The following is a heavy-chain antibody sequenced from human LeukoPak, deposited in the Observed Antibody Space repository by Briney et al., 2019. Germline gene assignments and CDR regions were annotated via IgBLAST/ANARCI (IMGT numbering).Heavy chain of an antibody. CDR1: GFTFSSYY. J-gene: IGHJ4*02. Sequence: GGSLRLSCEASGFTFSSYYMNWVRQAPGKGLEWVSAISESGETTFFADSVKGRFTVSRDNSRNTLFLQMNNLRADDTAVYYCATYRQQSNFDXWXXXTLVTVSS. CDR2: ISESGETT. D-gene: IGHD6-13*01. V-gene: IGHV3-23*01. CDR3: ATYRQQSNFDX.